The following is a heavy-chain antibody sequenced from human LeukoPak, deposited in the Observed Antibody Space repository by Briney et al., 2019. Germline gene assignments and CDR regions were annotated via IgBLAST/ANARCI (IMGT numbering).Heavy chain of an antibody. V-gene: IGHV4-39*01. Sequence: SETLSLTCTVSGGSISSSSYYWGWIRQPPGKGLEWIGSIYYSGSTYYNPSLKSRVTISVDTSKNQVSLKMTSVTGADTAVYYCARDAEGYCSGSSCYRTTFDYWGQGTLVTVSS. CDR3: ARDAEGYCSGSSCYRTTFDY. J-gene: IGHJ4*02. CDR1: GGSISSSSYY. CDR2: IYYSGST. D-gene: IGHD2-15*01.